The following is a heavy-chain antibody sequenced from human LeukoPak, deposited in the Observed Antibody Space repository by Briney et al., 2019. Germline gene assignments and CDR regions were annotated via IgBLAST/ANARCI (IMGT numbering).Heavy chain of an antibody. CDR1: GGSISSGGYY. J-gene: IGHJ4*02. Sequence: SETLSLTCTVSGGSISSGGYYWSWIRQHPGKGLEWIGYIYYSGSTYYNPSLKSRVTISVDTSKNQFSLKLSSVTAADMAVYYCARLHYYDSSGYYPDLDYWGQGTLVTVSS. CDR3: ARLHYYDSSGYYPDLDY. D-gene: IGHD3-22*01. CDR2: IYYSGST. V-gene: IGHV4-31*03.